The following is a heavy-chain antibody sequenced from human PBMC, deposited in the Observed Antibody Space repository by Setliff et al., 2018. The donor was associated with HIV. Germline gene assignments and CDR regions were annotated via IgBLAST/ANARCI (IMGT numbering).Heavy chain of an antibody. CDR2: MNPNSGNT. Sequence: ASVKVSCKASGYTFTSFDINWVRQAAGQGLEWMGWMNPNSGNTGYAQKIQGRVTMTRNTSISTAYMELSSLRSEDTAVYYCVRGGGSSAYPPFEYWGQGTLVTISS. CDR3: VRGGGSSAYPPFEY. J-gene: IGHJ4*02. CDR1: GYTFTSFD. D-gene: IGHD3-16*01. V-gene: IGHV1-8*02.